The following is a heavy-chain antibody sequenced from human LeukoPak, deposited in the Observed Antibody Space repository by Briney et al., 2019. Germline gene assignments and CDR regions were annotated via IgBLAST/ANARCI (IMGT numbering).Heavy chain of an antibody. CDR2: ISYDGSNK. Sequence: GGSLRLSCAASGFTFSSYGMPWVRQAPGKGLEWVAVISYDGSNKYYADSVKGRFTISRDNSKNTLYLQMNSLRAEDTAVYYCAKDAPIAVAGDADYWGQGTLVTVSS. CDR1: GFTFSSYG. V-gene: IGHV3-30*18. D-gene: IGHD6-19*01. CDR3: AKDAPIAVAGDADY. J-gene: IGHJ4*02.